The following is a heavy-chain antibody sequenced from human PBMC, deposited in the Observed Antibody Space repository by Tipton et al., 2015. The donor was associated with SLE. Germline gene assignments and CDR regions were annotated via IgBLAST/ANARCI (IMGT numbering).Heavy chain of an antibody. Sequence: SLRLSCAASGFSFSSHSMNWVRQAPGKGLEWVSYISSGSGTIYYADSVKGRFTISRDNAKNSLYLQMNSLRAEDTAVYYCVSSLRGAVAGITSDPWGQGTLVTVSS. CDR2: ISSGSGTI. D-gene: IGHD6-19*01. CDR1: GFSFSSHS. V-gene: IGHV3-48*01. J-gene: IGHJ5*02. CDR3: VSSLRGAVAGITSDP.